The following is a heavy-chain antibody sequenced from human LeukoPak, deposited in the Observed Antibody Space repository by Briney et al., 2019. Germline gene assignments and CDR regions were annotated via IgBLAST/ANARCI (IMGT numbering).Heavy chain of an antibody. CDR3: ARGILADYMDV. J-gene: IGHJ6*03. CDR1: GFTFSSYW. V-gene: IGHV3-74*01. D-gene: IGHD3-3*01. CDR2: INSDGSST. Sequence: PGGSLRLSCAASGFTFSSYWMHWVRQAPGKGLVWVSCINSDGSSTSYADSVKGRFTISRDNAKNTLYLQMNSPRAEDAAVYYCARGILADYMDVWGKGTTVTVSS.